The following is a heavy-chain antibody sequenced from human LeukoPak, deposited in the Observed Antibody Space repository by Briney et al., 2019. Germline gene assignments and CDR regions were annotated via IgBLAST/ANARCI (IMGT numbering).Heavy chain of an antibody. CDR3: AKVSRGVNYYYGMDV. CDR1: GFTFSSYG. J-gene: IGHJ6*02. Sequence: PGGSLRLSCAASGFTFSSYGMHWVRQAPGKGLEWVAVISYDGSNKYYADSVKGRFTISRDNSKNTLYLQMNSLRAEDTAVYYCAKVSRGVNYYYGMDVWGQGTTVTVSS. D-gene: IGHD3-10*01. CDR2: ISYDGSNK. V-gene: IGHV3-30*18.